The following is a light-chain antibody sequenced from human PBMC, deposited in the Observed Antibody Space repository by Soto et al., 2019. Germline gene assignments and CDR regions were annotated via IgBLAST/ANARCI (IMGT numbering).Light chain of an antibody. CDR3: SSYAGSSIYVV. CDR1: NNDVGSYNL. V-gene: IGLV2-23*01. Sequence: QSVLTQPASVSGSPGQSITISCTGTNNDVGSYNLVSWYQQHPGKAPKVMLYEGNKRPSGVSNRFSASKSGNTASLTISGLQAEDEAEYYCSSYAGSSIYVVFGGGTKLTVL. J-gene: IGLJ2*01. CDR2: EGN.